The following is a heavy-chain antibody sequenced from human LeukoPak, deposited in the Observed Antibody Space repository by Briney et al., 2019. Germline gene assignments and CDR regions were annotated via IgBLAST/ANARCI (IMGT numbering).Heavy chain of an antibody. V-gene: IGHV1-18*01. Sequence: ASVKVSCKASGYTFTSYGISWIRQAPRQGLEWMGWISVYNGNTNYVQKFQDRVSMTTDTSTSTAYMELRSLRSDDTAVYYCARVQPHRIHYDNSDYPTRNDYWGQGTLVTVSS. CDR3: ARVQPHRIHYDNSDYPTRNDY. J-gene: IGHJ4*02. D-gene: IGHD3-22*01. CDR1: GYTFTSYG. CDR2: ISVYNGNT.